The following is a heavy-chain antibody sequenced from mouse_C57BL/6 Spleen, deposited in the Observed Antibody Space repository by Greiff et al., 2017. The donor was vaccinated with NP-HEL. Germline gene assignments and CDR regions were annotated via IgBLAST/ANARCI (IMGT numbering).Heavy chain of an antibody. J-gene: IGHJ1*03. CDR3: ARGYYGSSHWYFDV. Sequence: VQLQQSGTELVKPGASVKLSCKASGYTFTSYWMHWVKQRPGQGLEWIGNINPSNGGTNYNEKFKSKATLTVDKSSSTAYMQLSSLTSEDSAVYYCARGYYGSSHWYFDVWGTGTTVTVSS. CDR2: INPSNGGT. CDR1: GYTFTSYW. D-gene: IGHD1-1*01. V-gene: IGHV1-53*01.